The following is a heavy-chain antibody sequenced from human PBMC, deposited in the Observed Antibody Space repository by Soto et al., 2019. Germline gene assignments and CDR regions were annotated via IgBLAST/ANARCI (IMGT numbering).Heavy chain of an antibody. D-gene: IGHD2-8*02. J-gene: IGHJ4*02. Sequence: QVHLVQSGAEVKKPGASVKVSCKASGYTFTSYGITWVRQAPGQGLEGMGWISAHNGNTDYAQKLQGRVIVTRDTSTSSAYMQLRSLISDDTAVYYCARGRYWDYWGQGALVTVSS. CDR2: ISAHNGNT. CDR1: GYTFTSYG. CDR3: ARGRYWDY. V-gene: IGHV1-18*01.